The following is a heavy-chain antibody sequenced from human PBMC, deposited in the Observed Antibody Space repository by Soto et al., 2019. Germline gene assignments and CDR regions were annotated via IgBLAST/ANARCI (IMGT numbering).Heavy chain of an antibody. Sequence: SETLSLTCTVSGGSISSYYWSWIRQPPGKGLEWIGYIYYSGSTNYNPSLKSRVAISVDTSKNQFSLKLSSVTAADTAVYYCASSHSGSYGDFDYWGQGTLVTVSS. CDR2: IYYSGST. CDR3: ASSHSGSYGDFDY. V-gene: IGHV4-59*01. J-gene: IGHJ4*02. D-gene: IGHD1-26*01. CDR1: GGSISSYY.